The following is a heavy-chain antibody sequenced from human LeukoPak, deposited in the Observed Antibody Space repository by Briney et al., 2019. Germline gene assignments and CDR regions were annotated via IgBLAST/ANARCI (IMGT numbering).Heavy chain of an antibody. J-gene: IGHJ5*02. CDR2: ISGSGGST. V-gene: IGHV3-23*01. CDR1: GFTFSSYA. Sequence: AGGSLRLSCAASGFTFSSYAMSWVRQAPGKGLEWVSAISGSGGSTYYADSVKGRFTISRDNSKNTLYLQMNSLRAEDTAVYYCAKIPLYGDGARYWFDPWGQGTLVTVSS. D-gene: IGHD4-17*01. CDR3: AKIPLYGDGARYWFDP.